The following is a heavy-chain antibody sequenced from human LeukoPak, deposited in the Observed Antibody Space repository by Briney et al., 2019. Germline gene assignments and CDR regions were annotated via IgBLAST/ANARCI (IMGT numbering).Heavy chain of an antibody. CDR3: ARGLWFGELFYFDY. J-gene: IGHJ4*02. CDR2: IYYSGST. V-gene: IGHV4-59*01. CDR1: GGSISSYY. Sequence: PSETLSLTCTVSGGSISSYYWSWLRQPPGKGLEWIGYIYYSGSTNYNPSLKSRVTISVDTSKNQFSLKLSSVTAADTAVYYCARGLWFGELFYFDYWGQGTLVTVSS. D-gene: IGHD3-10*01.